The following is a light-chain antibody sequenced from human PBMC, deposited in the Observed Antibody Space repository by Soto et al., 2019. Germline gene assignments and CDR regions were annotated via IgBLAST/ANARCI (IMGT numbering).Light chain of an antibody. Sequence: DIQLTQSPSFLSASVGDRVTITCRASQGISSYLAWYQQKPGKAPKLLIYAASTLQSGVPSRFSGSGSGTEFPLTIISLQPEDFATYYCQQLNSYPLTFGPGTKVDIK. CDR1: QGISSY. CDR3: QQLNSYPLT. V-gene: IGKV1-9*01. J-gene: IGKJ3*01. CDR2: AAS.